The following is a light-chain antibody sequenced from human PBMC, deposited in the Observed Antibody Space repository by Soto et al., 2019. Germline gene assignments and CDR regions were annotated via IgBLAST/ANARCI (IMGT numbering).Light chain of an antibody. J-gene: IGKJ5*01. Sequence: EIVLTQSPVTLSLSPGERATLSCRASQSIASHLAWYQQKPGQAPRFLIHDASSRATGIPARFSGSGSGTDFTLTISSLEPEDFAVYYCQQRNNWPPSITFGPGTRLEIK. V-gene: IGKV3-11*01. CDR3: QQRNNWPPSIT. CDR2: DAS. CDR1: QSIASH.